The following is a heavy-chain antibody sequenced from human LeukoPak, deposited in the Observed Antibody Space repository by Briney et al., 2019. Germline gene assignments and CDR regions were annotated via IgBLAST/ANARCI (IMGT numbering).Heavy chain of an antibody. CDR2: INHSGST. CDR3: ARSRSSSWYYY. Sequence: KPSETLSLTCAVYGGSFSGYYWSWIRQPPGRGLEWIGEINHSGSTNYNPSLKSRVTISVDTSKNQFSLKLSSVTAADTAVYYCARSRSSSWYYYWGQGTLVTVSS. J-gene: IGHJ4*02. CDR1: GGSFSGYY. D-gene: IGHD6-13*01. V-gene: IGHV4-34*01.